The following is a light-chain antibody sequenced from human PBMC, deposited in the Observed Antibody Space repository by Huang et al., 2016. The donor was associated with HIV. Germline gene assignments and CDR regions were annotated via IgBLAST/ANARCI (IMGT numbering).Light chain of an antibody. Sequence: EIVMTQSPATLSVSPGERATLSCRASQSVSSNLAWYQQIPGQAPRLLIYEASTRATGIPARFSASGSGTDFTLTISSLQSEDFAVYYGQQYNNWPPLTFGGGTKVAIK. CDR2: EAS. CDR1: QSVSSN. J-gene: IGKJ4*01. V-gene: IGKV3-15*01. CDR3: QQYNNWPPLT.